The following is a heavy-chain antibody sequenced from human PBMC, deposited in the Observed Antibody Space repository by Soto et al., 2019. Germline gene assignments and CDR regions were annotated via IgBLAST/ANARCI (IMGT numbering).Heavy chain of an antibody. CDR3: ARFRYSGSGKPFDY. D-gene: IGHD3-10*01. V-gene: IGHV4-34*01. Sequence: QVQLLQWGAGLLKPSETLSLTCAVFGGSFSDYYWSWIRQPPGKGLEWIGEVSHVGSANYNPSLRSRVTISVDTSKRQFYLKLTSVTAADTAVYFCARFRYSGSGKPFDYWGQGTLATVSS. J-gene: IGHJ4*02. CDR2: VSHVGSA. CDR1: GGSFSDYY.